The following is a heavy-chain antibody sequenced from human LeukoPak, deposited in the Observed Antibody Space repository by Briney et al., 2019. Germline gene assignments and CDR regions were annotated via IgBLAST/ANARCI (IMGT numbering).Heavy chain of an antibody. J-gene: IGHJ4*02. Sequence: PGGSLRLSCAASGFTFSSYSMNWVRQAPGKGLEWVSSISSSSSYIYYADSVKGRFTISRDNSKNTLYLQMNSLRAEDTAVYYCARAILGYCSSTSCPRGGFDYWGQGTLVTVSS. D-gene: IGHD2-2*01. CDR2: ISSSSSYI. CDR1: GFTFSSYS. V-gene: IGHV3-21*01. CDR3: ARAILGYCSSTSCPRGGFDY.